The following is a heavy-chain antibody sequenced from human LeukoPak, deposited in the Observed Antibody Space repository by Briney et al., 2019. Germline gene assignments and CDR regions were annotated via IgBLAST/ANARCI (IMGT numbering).Heavy chain of an antibody. D-gene: IGHD6-19*01. Sequence: GRCLTLSCAPSGFTVSNNYMSWVRHAPGKGLGWVSIIYSSDNTYYADSVKGRFTISRDNSKNTLFLQMNGLRAEDTAVYYCARGITNIAVGDYWGQGTLVTVSS. J-gene: IGHJ4*02. CDR2: IYSSDNT. CDR1: GFTVSNNY. V-gene: IGHV3-53*01. CDR3: ARGITNIAVGDY.